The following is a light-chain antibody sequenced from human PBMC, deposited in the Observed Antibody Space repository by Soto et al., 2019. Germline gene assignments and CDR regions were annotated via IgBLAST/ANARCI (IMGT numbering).Light chain of an antibody. CDR1: RSNIGAGYD. J-gene: IGLJ2*01. Sequence: QSVLTQPPSVSGAPGQRVTISCTGSRSNIGAGYDVHWYQQLPGTSPKLLIYGNNNRPSGVPDRFSGSKSGTSASLAITGLQAEDEAAYYCQSYDSNLSGALFGGGTKLTVL. CDR2: GNN. CDR3: QSYDSNLSGAL. V-gene: IGLV1-40*01.